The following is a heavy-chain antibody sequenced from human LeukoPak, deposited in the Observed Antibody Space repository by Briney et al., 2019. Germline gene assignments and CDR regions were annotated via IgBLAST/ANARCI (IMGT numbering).Heavy chain of an antibody. D-gene: IGHD3-10*01. CDR2: ISWNSGSI. CDR1: GFTFDDYA. V-gene: IGHV3-9*01. CDR3: ARDTSGIIDY. Sequence: PGGSLRLSCAASGFTFDDYAMHWVRQAPGKGLEWVSGISWNSGSIGYADSVKGRFTISRDNAKNSLYLQMNSLRAEDTAVYYCARDTSGIIDYWGQGTLVTVSS. J-gene: IGHJ4*02.